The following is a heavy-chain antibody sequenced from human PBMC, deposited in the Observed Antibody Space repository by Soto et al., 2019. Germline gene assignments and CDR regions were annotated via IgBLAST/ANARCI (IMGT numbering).Heavy chain of an antibody. CDR1: GFTFSSFA. J-gene: IGHJ4*02. V-gene: IGHV3-23*01. CDR2: ISGSGDST. Sequence: PGGSLRLSCAASGFTFSSFAMNWVRQAPGKGLEWVSGISGSGDSTYYTDSVKGRFTISRDNSKNTLYLQMSSLSAEDTAIYYCAKDLSITMIVMVPYPSDWWGQGTLVTVSS. D-gene: IGHD3-22*01. CDR3: AKDLSITMIVMVPYPSDW.